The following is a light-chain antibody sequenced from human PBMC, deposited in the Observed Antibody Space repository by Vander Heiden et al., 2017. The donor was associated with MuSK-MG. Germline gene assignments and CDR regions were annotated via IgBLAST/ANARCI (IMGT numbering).Light chain of an antibody. V-gene: IGLV2-14*01. Sequence: SALPQPASVSGSPGHSLTLSCTGSSTDIGGFHFVSWFQHHPGEAPKVLIYEVTTRPAGISGRFCGSKSGKTASLTISGLQAEDEADYFCSSYSVRSSLVVFGGGTKVTVL. CDR3: SSYSVRSSLVV. J-gene: IGLJ2*01. CDR2: EVT. CDR1: STDIGGFHF.